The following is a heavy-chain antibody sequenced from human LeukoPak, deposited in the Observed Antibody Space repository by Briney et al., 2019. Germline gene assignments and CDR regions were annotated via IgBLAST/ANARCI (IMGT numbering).Heavy chain of an antibody. V-gene: IGHV3-23*01. J-gene: IGHJ3*02. CDR2: ISGSGGST. Sequence: GGSLRLSCAASGFTFSSYAMSWVRQAPGKGLEWVSAISGSGGSTYYADSVKGRFTISRDNSKNTLYLQMNSLRAEDTAVYYCAKRLRLGYSYGYDAFDIWGQGTMVTVSS. CDR3: AKRLRLGYSYGYDAFDI. D-gene: IGHD5-18*01. CDR1: GFTFSSYA.